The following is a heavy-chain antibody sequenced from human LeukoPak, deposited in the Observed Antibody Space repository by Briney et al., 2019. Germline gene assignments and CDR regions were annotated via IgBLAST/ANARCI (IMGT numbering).Heavy chain of an antibody. D-gene: IGHD3-22*01. V-gene: IGHV3-23*01. J-gene: IGHJ4*02. Sequence: QPGGSLRLSCAASGFTYSSYAMSWVRQAPGTGLEWVSTLSGSGGNTYYADSVKGRVTISRDNSKNTLYLQMNSLRAEDTAVYHCAKGSYYYDSADYFDYWGQGTLVTVSS. CDR2: LSGSGGNT. CDR1: GFTYSSYA. CDR3: AKGSYYYDSADYFDY.